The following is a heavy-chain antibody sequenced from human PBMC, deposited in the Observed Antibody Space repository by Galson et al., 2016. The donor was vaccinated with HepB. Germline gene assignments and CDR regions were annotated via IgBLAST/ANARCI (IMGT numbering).Heavy chain of an antibody. D-gene: IGHD3-22*01. CDR3: TLSSAYYHHAFDM. CDR2: IVSKDYGATR. Sequence: SLRLSCACSGFTFADYAVSWVRQAPGKGLEWVGFIVSKDYGATREYAASVKDRFFISRDDSKAIAYLQMTSLKVEDTAVYYCTLSSAYYHHAFDMWGQGTVVTVSS. J-gene: IGHJ3*02. CDR1: GFTFADYA. V-gene: IGHV3-49*04.